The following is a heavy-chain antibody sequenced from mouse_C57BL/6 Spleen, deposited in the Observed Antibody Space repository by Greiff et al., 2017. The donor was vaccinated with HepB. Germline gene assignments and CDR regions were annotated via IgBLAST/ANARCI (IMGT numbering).Heavy chain of an antibody. CDR3: AEWLYAMDY. D-gene: IGHD1-3*01. J-gene: IGHJ4*01. V-gene: IGHV1-26*01. Sequence: EVQLQQSGPELVKPGASVKISCKASGYTFTDYYMNWVKQSHGKSLEWIGDINPNNGGTSYNQKFKGKATLTVDKSSSTAYMELRSLTSEDSAVYYGAEWLYAMDYWGQGTSVTVAS. CDR2: INPNNGGT. CDR1: GYTFTDYY.